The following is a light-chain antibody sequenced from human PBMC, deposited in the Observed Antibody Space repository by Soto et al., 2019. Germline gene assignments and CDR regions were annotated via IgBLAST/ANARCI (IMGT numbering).Light chain of an antibody. V-gene: IGKV1-39*01. CDR3: QQSYSTPYT. CDR1: QTISSY. Sequence: DIQMTQAASSLSASVGDRVTITCRASQTISSYLNWYQQKPGKAPKLLIYAASSLQSGVPSRFSGRGSGTDFTLTISSLQPEDFATLYCQQSYSTPYTFGQGTKLEIK. J-gene: IGKJ2*01. CDR2: AAS.